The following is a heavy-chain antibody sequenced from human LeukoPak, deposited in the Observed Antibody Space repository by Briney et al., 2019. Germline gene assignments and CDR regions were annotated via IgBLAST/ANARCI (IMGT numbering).Heavy chain of an antibody. V-gene: IGHV4-39*07. CDR3: ARVALGVLSWFDP. CDR1: GGSISSGSYS. J-gene: IGHJ5*02. D-gene: IGHD3-16*02. Sequence: PSETLSLTCSVSGGSISSGSYSWGWIRQPPGKGLEWIGSIFYSGSTYYNPSLKSRVTISVDTSKNQFSLNLNSVTAADTAVYYCARVALGVLSWFDPWGQGTLVTVSS. CDR2: IFYSGST.